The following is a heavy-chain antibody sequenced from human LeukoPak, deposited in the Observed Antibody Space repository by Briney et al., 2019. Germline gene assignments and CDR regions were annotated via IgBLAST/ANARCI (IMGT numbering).Heavy chain of an antibody. J-gene: IGHJ4*02. V-gene: IGHV4-39*01. CDR2: IYYSGST. D-gene: IGHD3-3*01. CDR3: ARHWADFWSGYYTPLFDY. Sequence: SGTLSLTCTVSGGSISSSSYYWGWIRQPPGKGLEWIGSIYYSGSTYYNPSLNSRVTISVDTSKNQFSPKLSSVTAADTAVYYCARHWADFWSGYYTPLFDYWGQGTLVTVSS. CDR1: GGSISSSSYY.